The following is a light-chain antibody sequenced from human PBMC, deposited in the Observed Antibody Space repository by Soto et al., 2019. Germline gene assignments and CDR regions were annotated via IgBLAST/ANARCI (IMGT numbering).Light chain of an antibody. J-gene: IGLJ1*01. CDR1: SSDVGGYNY. CDR3: TSYTSSSPYV. Sequence: QSALTQPASVSGSPGQSITISCTGTSSDVGGYNYVSWYQQHPGKAPKLMIYDVSNRPSGVSNRFSGSKSGNTASLTISGLQADVEADYSSTSYTSSSPYVFGTGTNVTVL. CDR2: DVS. V-gene: IGLV2-14*01.